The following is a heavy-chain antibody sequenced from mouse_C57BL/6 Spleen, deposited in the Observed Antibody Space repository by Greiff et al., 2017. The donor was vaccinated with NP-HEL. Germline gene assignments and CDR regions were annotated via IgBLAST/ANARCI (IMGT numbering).Heavy chain of an antibody. V-gene: IGHV1-22*01. CDR2: INPNNGGT. D-gene: IGHD2-4*01. CDR1: GYTFTDYN. J-gene: IGHJ3*01. CDR3: ASGYDYSWFAY. Sequence: EVQLQQSGPELVKPGASVKMSCKASGYTFTDYNMHWVKQSHGKSLEWIGYINPNNGGTSYNQKFKGKATLTVNKSSSTAYMELRSLTSEDSAVYYCASGYDYSWFAYWGQGTLVTVSA.